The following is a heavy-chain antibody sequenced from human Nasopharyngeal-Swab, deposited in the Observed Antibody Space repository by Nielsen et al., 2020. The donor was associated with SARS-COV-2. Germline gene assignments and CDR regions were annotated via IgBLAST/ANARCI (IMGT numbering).Heavy chain of an antibody. V-gene: IGHV7-4-1*02. CDR1: GYTFTSYA. CDR2: INTNTGNP. D-gene: IGHD3-10*01. Sequence: ASVKVSCKASGYTFTSYAMSWVRQAPGQGLEWMGWINTNTGNPTYAQGFTGRFVFSLDTSVSTAYLQISSLKAEDTAVYYCAREERGVTLEGGYYYYGMDVWGQGTTVTVSS. J-gene: IGHJ6*02. CDR3: AREERGVTLEGGYYYYGMDV.